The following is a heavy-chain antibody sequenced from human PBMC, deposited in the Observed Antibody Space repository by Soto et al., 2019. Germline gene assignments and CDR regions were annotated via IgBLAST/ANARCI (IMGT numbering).Heavy chain of an antibody. D-gene: IGHD7-27*01. CDR1: GGSISSAAFY. V-gene: IGHV4-39*01. J-gene: IGHJ3*02. CDR3: ARLRRDGQTGYAFDI. Sequence: QLQLQESGPGLVKPSETLSLTCTVSGGSISSAAFYCGWIRQPPGKGLEWIGNVYYSGNTYYNPSLKSRVTMSVDTSKNQFSLKLSSVTAADTAVYYCARLRRDGQTGYAFDIWGQGTMVTASS. CDR2: VYYSGNT.